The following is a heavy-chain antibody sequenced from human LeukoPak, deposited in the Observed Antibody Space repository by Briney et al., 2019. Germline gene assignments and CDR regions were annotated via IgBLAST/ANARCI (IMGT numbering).Heavy chain of an antibody. V-gene: IGHV1-18*01. CDR2: ISAYNGET. CDR3: ARYAPHSRTVTTSSDYYYYYYMAV. CDR1: GYTFTSYG. D-gene: IGHD4-17*01. J-gene: IGHJ6*03. Sequence: GASGKVSCKASGYTFTSYGISWVRQAPGQGLEWMGWISAYNGETNYAQKLQGRVTMTTDTSTSTAYMELRSLRSADTAVHCCARYAPHSRTVTTSSDYYYYYYMAVWGKGTTVTVSS.